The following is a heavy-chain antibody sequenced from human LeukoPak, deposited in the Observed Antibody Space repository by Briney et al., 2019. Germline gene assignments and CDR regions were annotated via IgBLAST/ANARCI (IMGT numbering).Heavy chain of an antibody. D-gene: IGHD3-10*01. Sequence: ASVKVSCKASGYTFTGYYMHWVRQAPGQGLEWMGWINPNSGGTNYAQKFQGRVAMTRNTSISTAYMELSSLRSEDTAVYYCARGKTSLWFGELLSYDYWGQGTLVTVSS. CDR2: INPNSGGT. J-gene: IGHJ4*02. CDR3: ARGKTSLWFGELLSYDY. V-gene: IGHV1-2*02. CDR1: GYTFTGYY.